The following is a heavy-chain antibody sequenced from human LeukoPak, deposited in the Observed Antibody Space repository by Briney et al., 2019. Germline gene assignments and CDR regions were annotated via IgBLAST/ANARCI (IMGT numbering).Heavy chain of an antibody. J-gene: IGHJ4*02. CDR1: GFTFSSYW. D-gene: IGHD5-12*01. V-gene: IGHV4-39*01. Sequence: PGGSLRLSCAASGFTFSSYWMSWVRQAPGKGLEWIGTIYYSGSTYYNPSLKSRVTISGDTSKNQFSLKLSSVTAADTAVYYCARRRNSGYDFDYWGQGTLVTVSS. CDR3: ARRRNSGYDFDY. CDR2: IYYSGST.